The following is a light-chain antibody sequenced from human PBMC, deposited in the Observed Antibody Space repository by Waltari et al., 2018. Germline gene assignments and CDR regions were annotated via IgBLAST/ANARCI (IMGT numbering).Light chain of an antibody. J-gene: IGLJ3*02. CDR1: AGAVTSGNY. CDR3: LLYDGSDQV. V-gene: IGLV7-43*01. CDR2: STT. Sequence: QTVVTQEPSLTVSPGGAVTLTCASSAGAVTSGNYPNWIQQKPGQVPRSLIHSTTNRHACTPARFSGSLLWGKAALTLAGVQPEDEAEYYCLLYDGSDQVFGGGTKLTVL.